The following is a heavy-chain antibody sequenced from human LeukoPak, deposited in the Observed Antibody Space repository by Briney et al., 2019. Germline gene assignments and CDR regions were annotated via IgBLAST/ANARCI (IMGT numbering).Heavy chain of an antibody. CDR3: TTARGYYDSSGLYYFDY. V-gene: IGHV3-15*01. D-gene: IGHD3-22*01. Sequence: PGGSLRLSCAASGFTFSDYYMSWVRQAPGKGLEWVGRIKSKTDGGTTDYAAPVKGRFTISRDDSKNTLYLQMNSLKTEDTAVYYCTTARGYYDSSGLYYFDYWGQGTLVTVSS. CDR2: IKSKTDGGTT. CDR1: GFTFSDYY. J-gene: IGHJ4*02.